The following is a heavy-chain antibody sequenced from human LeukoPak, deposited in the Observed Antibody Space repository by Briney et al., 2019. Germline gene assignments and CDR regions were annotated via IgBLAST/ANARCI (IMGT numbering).Heavy chain of an antibody. V-gene: IGHV3-48*01. CDR2: ISGSSDTI. Sequence: GGSLRLSCAASGFTFSTYSMNWVRQAPGKGLEWVSYISGSSDTIYYADSVKGRFTISRHNGKDSLYLQMNSLRAEDTAVYYCVRDDALGYCSSTNCYTENWFDPWGQGTLVTVSS. J-gene: IGHJ5*02. CDR1: GFTFSTYS. CDR3: VRDDALGYCSSTNCYTENWFDP. D-gene: IGHD2-2*02.